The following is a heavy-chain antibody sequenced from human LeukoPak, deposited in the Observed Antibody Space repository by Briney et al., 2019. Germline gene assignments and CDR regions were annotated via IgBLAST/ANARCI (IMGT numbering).Heavy chain of an antibody. CDR2: ITFSGSST. V-gene: IGHV3-23*01. CDR3: AKVKGWWPPTSADY. CDR1: GFTVSSNS. Sequence: PTGGSLRLSCTVSGFTVSSNSWSWVRQAPGMGPDWVSSITFSGSSTDYADSVKGRFTISRDNSKNTLYLQMSSLRVEDTAVYYCAKVKGWWPPTSADYWGQGTLVTVSS. D-gene: IGHD2-15*01. J-gene: IGHJ4*02.